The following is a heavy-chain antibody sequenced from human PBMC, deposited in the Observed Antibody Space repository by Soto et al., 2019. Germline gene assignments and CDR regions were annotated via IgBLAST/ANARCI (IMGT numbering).Heavy chain of an antibody. J-gene: IGHJ5*02. Sequence: SETLSLTCAVYGGSFSGYYWSWIRQPPGKGLEWIGYIYYSGSTNYNPSLKSRVTISVDTSKNQFSLKLSSVTAADTAVYYCARVNRLGILTGYYSFDPWGQGTLVTVSS. V-gene: IGHV4-59*01. CDR1: GGSFSGYY. CDR3: ARVNRLGILTGYYSFDP. D-gene: IGHD3-9*01. CDR2: IYYSGST.